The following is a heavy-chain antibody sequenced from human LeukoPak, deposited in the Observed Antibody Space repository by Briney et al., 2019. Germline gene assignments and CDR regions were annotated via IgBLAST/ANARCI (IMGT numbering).Heavy chain of an antibody. CDR1: GGSISSYY. V-gene: IGHV4-59*08. Sequence: PSETLSLTCTVSGGSISSYYWSWIRQPPGKGLEWIGYIYYSGSTNYNPSLKGRVTISVDTSKNQFSLKLSSVTAADTAVYYCAGRFLEYYYYGMDVWGQGTTVTVSS. D-gene: IGHD3-3*01. CDR3: AGRFLEYYYYGMDV. J-gene: IGHJ6*02. CDR2: IYYSGST.